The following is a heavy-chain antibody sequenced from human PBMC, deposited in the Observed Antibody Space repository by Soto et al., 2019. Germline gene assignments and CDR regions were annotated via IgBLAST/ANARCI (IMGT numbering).Heavy chain of an antibody. D-gene: IGHD4-4*01. Sequence: CKGSGYSFTSYWFSWVRQMPGKGLEWMGRIDPSDSYTNYSPSFQGHVTISADKSISTAYLQWSSLKASDTAMYYCARQMTLQDYYYYGMDVWGQGTTVTVS. V-gene: IGHV5-10-1*01. J-gene: IGHJ6*02. CDR2: IDPSDSYT. CDR3: ARQMTLQDYYYYGMDV. CDR1: GYSFTSYW.